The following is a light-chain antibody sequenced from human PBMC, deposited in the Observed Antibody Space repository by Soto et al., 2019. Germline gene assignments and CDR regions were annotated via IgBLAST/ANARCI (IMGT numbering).Light chain of an antibody. V-gene: IGKV3-20*01. J-gene: IGKJ2*01. Sequence: EIVLTQSPGTLSLSPGERATLSCRASQSVSSSYLAWYQQKPGQAPKLLIYGASSRATGIPDRFSGSGSGKDFTLTISRLEPEDFAVYYCQQYGGSPYTFGQGTKLEIK. CDR1: QSVSSSY. CDR2: GAS. CDR3: QQYGGSPYT.